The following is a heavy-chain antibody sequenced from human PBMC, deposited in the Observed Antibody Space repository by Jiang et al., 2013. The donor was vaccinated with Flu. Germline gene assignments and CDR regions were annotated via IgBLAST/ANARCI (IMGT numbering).Heavy chain of an antibody. D-gene: IGHD4-17*01. CDR1: GYTFTNYG. V-gene: IGHV1-18*04. CDR3: VTYLRAEGGFDY. J-gene: IGHJ4*02. Sequence: EVKNPGASVKVSCKASGYTFTNYGISWVRQAPGQGLEWMGWISTYNAEIKYAQKFQGRVIMTTDTSTSTADMELRSLRSDDTAVYYCVTYLRAEGGFDYWGQGTLVTVSS. CDR2: ISTYNAEI.